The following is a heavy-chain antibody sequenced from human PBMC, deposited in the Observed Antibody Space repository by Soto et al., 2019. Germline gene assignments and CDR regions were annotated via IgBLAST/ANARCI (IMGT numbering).Heavy chain of an antibody. CDR1: GDSFNNYF. V-gene: IGHV4-34*01. CDR3: ARVSRGYYDS. Sequence: QVQLQQWGAGLLKPSETLSLTCAVYGDSFNNYFWTWIRQSPGKGLEWIGEINHSGSANYNPSLGSRVTIYVDKSKEQYSRLLASVTATATAVYYCARVSRGYYDSWGQGTLVTVSS. CDR2: INHSGSA. J-gene: IGHJ4*02.